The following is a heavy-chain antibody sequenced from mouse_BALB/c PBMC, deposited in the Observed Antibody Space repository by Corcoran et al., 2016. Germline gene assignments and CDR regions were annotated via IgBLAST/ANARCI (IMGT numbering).Heavy chain of an antibody. V-gene: IGHV9-1*02. CDR1: GYTFTNYG. J-gene: IGHJ3*01. Sequence: QIQLVQSGPELKKPGETVKISCKASGYTFTNYGMNWVKQGPGKGLKWMGWINTYTGEPTYAYDFKGRFAFSLETSASTAYLQINNLKNEDMTTYFCARDPAWFAYWGQGTLVTVSA. CDR2: INTYTGEP. CDR3: ARDPAWFAY.